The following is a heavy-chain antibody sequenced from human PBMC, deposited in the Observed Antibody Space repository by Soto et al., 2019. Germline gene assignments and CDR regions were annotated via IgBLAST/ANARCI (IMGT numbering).Heavy chain of an antibody. D-gene: IGHD5-18*01. CDR3: ARGTDTAYSPSYYYYYGMDV. J-gene: IGHJ6*02. Sequence: GGSLRLSCAASGFTFSSYAMHWVRQAPGKGLEWVAVISYDGSNKYYADSVKGRFTISRDNSKNTLYLQMNSLRAEDAAVYYCARGTDTAYSPSYYYYYGMDVWGQGTTVTVSS. CDR2: ISYDGSNK. CDR1: GFTFSSYA. V-gene: IGHV3-30-3*01.